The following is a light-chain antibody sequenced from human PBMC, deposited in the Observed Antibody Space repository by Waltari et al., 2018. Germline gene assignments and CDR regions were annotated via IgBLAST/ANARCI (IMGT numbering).Light chain of an antibody. V-gene: IGKV3-11*01. Sequence: DIVLTQSPATLSLSPGETATLSCRASQSVGTYLAWYQQKPGQAPRLLISDASYRASGIPARFSGSGSGTDFTLTISSLEPEDFAIYYCQQRTDWPPLTFGGGTKVEIK. CDR1: QSVGTY. J-gene: IGKJ4*01. CDR2: DAS. CDR3: QQRTDWPPLT.